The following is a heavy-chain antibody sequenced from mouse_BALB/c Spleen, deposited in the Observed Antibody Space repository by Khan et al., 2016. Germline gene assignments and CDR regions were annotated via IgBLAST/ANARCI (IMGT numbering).Heavy chain of an antibody. J-gene: IGHJ4*01. Sequence: EVELVESGGGLVQPGGSRKLSCAASGFTFSVFGIHWVRQAPEKGLEWVAYISGGSSTIYYADTVKGRFTISRDNLKNTLFLQLTSLRSEDPAEYYCERLTTYAMDYGGQGTAVTVSS. V-gene: IGHV5-17*02. D-gene: IGHD2-1*01. CDR2: ISGGSSTI. CDR3: ERLTTYAMDY. CDR1: GFTFSVFG.